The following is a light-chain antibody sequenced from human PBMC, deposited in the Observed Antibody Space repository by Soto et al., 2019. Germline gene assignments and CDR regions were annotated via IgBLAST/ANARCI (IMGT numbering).Light chain of an antibody. CDR1: ASNIGRDP. V-gene: IGLV1-44*01. CDR3: AGWDGSLKGFV. J-gene: IGLJ1*01. Sequence: QSVLTQPPSASSTPGQTVTISCSGSASNIGRDPVNWYQQVPGTAPKLLIYENNHRPSGVPDRFSGSKSGTSASLVISGLQSEDEAEYFCAGWDGSLKGFVFGTGTKLTVL. CDR2: ENN.